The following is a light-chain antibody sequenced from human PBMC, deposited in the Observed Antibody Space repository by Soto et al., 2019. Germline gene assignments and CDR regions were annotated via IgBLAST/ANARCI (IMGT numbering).Light chain of an antibody. CDR3: QQYGSSPRT. V-gene: IGKV3-20*01. CDR1: QSVSSSY. CDR2: GAS. J-gene: IGKJ1*01. Sequence: EIELTQSPGTLSLSPGERATLSCRASQSVSSSYLAWYQQKPGQAPRLLIYGASSRATGIPDRFSGSGSGTDFTLTISRLEPEDFAVYYCQQYGSSPRTFGKGTKVEIK.